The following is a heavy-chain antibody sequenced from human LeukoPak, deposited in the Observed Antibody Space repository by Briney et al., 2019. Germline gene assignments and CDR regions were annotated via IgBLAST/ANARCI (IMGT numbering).Heavy chain of an antibody. D-gene: IGHD5-12*01. Sequence: GGSLRLSCAAPGFTFSSYWMHWVRQAPGKGRVWVSRINSDGSSTSYADSVKGRFTISRDNAKNTLYLQMNSLRAEDTAVYYCAKDRYGYVEFFDYWGQGTLVTVSS. CDR3: AKDRYGYVEFFDY. CDR1: GFTFSSYW. J-gene: IGHJ4*02. V-gene: IGHV3-74*01. CDR2: INSDGSST.